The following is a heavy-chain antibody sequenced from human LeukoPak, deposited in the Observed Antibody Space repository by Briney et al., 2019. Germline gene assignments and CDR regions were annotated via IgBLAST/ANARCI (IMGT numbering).Heavy chain of an antibody. CDR3: ARDRYHAYYYDKWRAFDI. V-gene: IGHV3-7*01. CDR1: GFTFSRSW. D-gene: IGHD3-22*01. J-gene: IGHJ3*02. Sequence: GGSLRLSCAASGFTFSRSWMTWVRQAPGKGLEWVASINEDGGEIHYVDSVKGRFTISRDNAKNSLYLQMNSLRAEDTAVYYCARDRYHAYYYDKWRAFDIWGQGTMVTVSS. CDR2: INEDGGEI.